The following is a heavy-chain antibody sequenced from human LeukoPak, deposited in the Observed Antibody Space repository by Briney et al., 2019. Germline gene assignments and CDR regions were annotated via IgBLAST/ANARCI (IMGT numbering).Heavy chain of an antibody. V-gene: IGHV4-39*07. CDR2: IYYSGST. D-gene: IGHD3-10*01. CDR3: ARVLTMVRGVIMDV. Sequence: SETLSLTCTVSGGSISSSSYYWGWIRQPPGKGLEWIGSIYYSGSTYYNPSLKSRVTISVDTSKNQFSLKLSSVTAADTAVYYCARVLTMVRGVIMDVWGKGTTVTISS. J-gene: IGHJ6*03. CDR1: GGSISSSSYY.